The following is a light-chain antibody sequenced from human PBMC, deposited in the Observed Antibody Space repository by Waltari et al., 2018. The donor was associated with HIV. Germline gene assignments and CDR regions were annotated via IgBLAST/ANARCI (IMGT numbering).Light chain of an antibody. CDR2: KDS. CDR1: ALPNQY. V-gene: IGLV3-25*03. J-gene: IGLJ1*01. CDR3: QSADSSGTYLYV. Sequence: SYELTQPPSVSVSPGQTARITCSGDALPNQYAYWYQQKPGQAPVLVIYKDSERPSGIPERFSGSSSVTTVTFTISGVQAEDEADYFCQSADSSGTYLYVFGTGTKVTGL.